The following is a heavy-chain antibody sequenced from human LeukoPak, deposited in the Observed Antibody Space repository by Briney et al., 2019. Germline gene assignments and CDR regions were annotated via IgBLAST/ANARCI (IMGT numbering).Heavy chain of an antibody. Sequence: SETLSLTCTVSGYSSSSGYYWSWIRQPPGKGLEWIGYIYYSGSTNYNPSLKSRVTISVDTSKNQFSLKLSSVTAADTAVYYCAKDNQGDYYDSSGYFDYWGQGTLVTVSS. CDR1: GYSSSSGYY. V-gene: IGHV4-61*01. D-gene: IGHD3-22*01. J-gene: IGHJ4*02. CDR3: AKDNQGDYYDSSGYFDY. CDR2: IYYSGST.